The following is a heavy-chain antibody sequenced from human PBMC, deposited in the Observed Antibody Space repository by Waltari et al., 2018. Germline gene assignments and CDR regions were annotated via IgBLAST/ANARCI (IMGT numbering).Heavy chain of an antibody. V-gene: IGHV3-9*01. J-gene: IGHJ6*02. CDR2: VSWNRGNI. CDR3: AKDTEVFGEMSSPYGMDV. Sequence: EVQLVESGGGLVQPGWSLRLSCAASGFSVDDYAMHGVRLAPGKGLEWVSGVSWNRGNIEYADSVKGRFTISRDNGRNSLYLQMNSLRADDTAVYYCAKDTEVFGEMSSPYGMDVWGRGTTVTVSS. D-gene: IGHD3-10*02. CDR1: GFSVDDYA.